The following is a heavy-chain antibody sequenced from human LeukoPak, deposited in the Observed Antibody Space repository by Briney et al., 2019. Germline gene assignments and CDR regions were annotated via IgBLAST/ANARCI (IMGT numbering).Heavy chain of an antibody. CDR2: ISGSGGST. CDR3: AXGGAGXXXXXFDP. V-gene: IGHV3-23*01. J-gene: IGHJ5*02. CDR1: GFTFSSYA. Sequence: GGSLRLSCAASGFTFSSYAMSWVRQAPGKGLEWVSAISGSGGSTYYADSVKGRFTISRDNSKNTLYLQMNSLRAEDTAVYYCAXGGAGXXXXXFDPWGQGXLVTVS. D-gene: IGHD1-26*01.